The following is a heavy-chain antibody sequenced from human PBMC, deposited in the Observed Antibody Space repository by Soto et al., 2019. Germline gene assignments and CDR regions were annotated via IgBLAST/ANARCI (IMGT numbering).Heavy chain of an antibody. V-gene: IGHV5-51*01. CDR3: AAYRGSSGRHFDY. Sequence: ESLQISCKGSGYSFTNYWIGWVRQMPGEGLEWMAMIYPGDSDTRYSPSFQGQVTISADKSITTAYLQWSGLKASDTAMYYCAAYRGSSGRHFDYWGQGTLVTVSS. J-gene: IGHJ4*02. CDR2: IYPGDSDT. CDR1: GYSFTNYW. D-gene: IGHD6-6*01.